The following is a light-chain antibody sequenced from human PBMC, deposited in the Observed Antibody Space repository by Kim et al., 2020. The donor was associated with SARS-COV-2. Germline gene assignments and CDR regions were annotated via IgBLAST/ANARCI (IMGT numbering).Light chain of an antibody. CDR3: QQYDRSPYT. CDR1: QSVASNH. CDR2: GTS. V-gene: IGKV3-20*01. J-gene: IGKJ2*01. Sequence: LSPGERATLSCRASQSVASNHLAWFQQKPGQAPRLLIYGTSSRATGIPDRFSASESGTDFTLTISRLEREDFAVYYCQQYDRSPYTFSQGTKLEI.